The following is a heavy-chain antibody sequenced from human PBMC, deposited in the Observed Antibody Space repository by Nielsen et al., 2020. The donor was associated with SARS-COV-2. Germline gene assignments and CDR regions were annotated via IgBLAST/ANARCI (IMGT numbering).Heavy chain of an antibody. CDR1: GGSISSNNW. J-gene: IGHJ4*02. D-gene: IGHD3-22*01. Sequence: SETLSLTCAVSGGSISSNNWWSWVRQPPGQGLEWIGEIYHRGSTNYSPSLKTRVTISVDTSKNQFSLKLSSVTAADTAVYYCATTMAYYYDSSGYSYWGQGTLVTVSS. CDR3: ATTMAYYYDSSGYSY. CDR2: IYHRGST. V-gene: IGHV4-4*02.